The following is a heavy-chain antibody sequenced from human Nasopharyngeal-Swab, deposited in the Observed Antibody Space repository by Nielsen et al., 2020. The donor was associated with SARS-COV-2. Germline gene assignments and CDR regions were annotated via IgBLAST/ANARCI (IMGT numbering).Heavy chain of an antibody. J-gene: IGHJ3*02. CDR3: ARDQTISSNAFDI. D-gene: IGHD2-2*01. CDR1: EYTFTSYD. Sequence: ASVKVSCKASEYTFTSYDINWVRQATGQGLEWMGWINPNSGGTNYAQKFQGRVTMTRDTSISTAYMELSRLRSDDTAVYYCARDQTISSNAFDIWGQGTMVTVSS. CDR2: INPNSGGT. V-gene: IGHV1-2*02.